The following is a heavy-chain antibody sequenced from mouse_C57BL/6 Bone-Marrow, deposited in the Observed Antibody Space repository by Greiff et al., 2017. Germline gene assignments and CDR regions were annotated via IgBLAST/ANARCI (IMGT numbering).Heavy chain of an antibody. Sequence: VQLKESVAELVRPGASVKLSCTASGFNIKHTYMHWVKQRPEQGLEWIGRIDPANGNTKYVPKFQGKATITADTSSNTAYLQLSSLTSEDTAIYYWASHYYGSSYWFAYWGQGTLVTVSA. J-gene: IGHJ3*01. D-gene: IGHD1-1*01. CDR1: GFNIKHTY. V-gene: IGHV14-3*01. CDR3: ASHYYGSSYWFAY. CDR2: IDPANGNT.